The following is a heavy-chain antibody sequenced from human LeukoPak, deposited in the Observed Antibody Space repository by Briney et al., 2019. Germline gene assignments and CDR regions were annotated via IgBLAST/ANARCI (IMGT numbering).Heavy chain of an antibody. CDR3: AKVGQPWSIWDYFDY. CDR2: IRYDGRNK. Sequence: GGSLRLSCAASGFTFSSYGMHWVRQAPGKGLEWVAFIRYDGRNKYYADSVKGRFTISRDNSKNTLNVQMNSLRVEDTAVYYCAKVGQPWSIWDYFDYWGQGTLVTVSS. D-gene: IGHD3-16*01. V-gene: IGHV3-30*02. J-gene: IGHJ4*02. CDR1: GFTFSSYG.